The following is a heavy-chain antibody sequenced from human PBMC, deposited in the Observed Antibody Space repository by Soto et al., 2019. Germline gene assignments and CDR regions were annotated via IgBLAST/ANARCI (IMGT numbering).Heavy chain of an antibody. J-gene: IGHJ6*02. CDR1: GYSISSGYY. CDR3: SRTFYYYGMDI. V-gene: IGHV4-38-2*01. CDR2: IYHAGSV. Sequence: SETLSLTCAVSGYSISSGYYWAWIRQSPGKGLVGIGRIYHAGSVYYNQSLNSRVDVSLDTSKSHFSLKLKSVTTADTAVYYCSRTFYYYGMDIWGQGTTDTVPS.